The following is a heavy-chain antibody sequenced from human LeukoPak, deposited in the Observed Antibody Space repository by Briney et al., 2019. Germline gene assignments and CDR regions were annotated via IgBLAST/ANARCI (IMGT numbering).Heavy chain of an antibody. CDR3: AELGITMIGGV. V-gene: IGHV3-48*03. CDR2: ISSIGSTI. CDR1: GFTFSSYE. J-gene: IGHJ6*04. Sequence: PGGSLRLSCAASGFTFSSYEMNWFRQAPGKGLDWVSYISSIGSTIYYADSVKGRFTISRDNAKNSLYLQMNSLRAEDTAVYYCAELGITMIGGVWGKGTTVTISS. D-gene: IGHD3-10*02.